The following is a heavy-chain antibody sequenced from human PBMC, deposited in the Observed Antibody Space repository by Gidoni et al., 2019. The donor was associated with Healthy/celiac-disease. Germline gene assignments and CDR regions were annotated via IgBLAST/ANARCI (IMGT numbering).Heavy chain of an antibody. V-gene: IGHV3-21*01. J-gene: IGHJ4*02. D-gene: IGHD1-1*01. CDR2: ISSSSSYI. Sequence: EVQLVESGGGLVTPGGSLRLSCAASGFTFSSYSMNWVRQAPGKGLEWVSSISSSSSYIYYADSVKGRFTISRDNAKNSLYLQMNSLRAEDTAVYYCARLVATRLAYYFDYWGQGTLVTVSS. CDR3: ARLVATRLAYYFDY. CDR1: GFTFSSYS.